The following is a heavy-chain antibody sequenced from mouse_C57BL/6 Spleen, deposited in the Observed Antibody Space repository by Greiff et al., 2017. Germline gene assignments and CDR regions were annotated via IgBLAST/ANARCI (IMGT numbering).Heavy chain of an antibody. D-gene: IGHD1-1*01. Sequence: VQLQQSGPELVKPGASVKISCKASGYAFSSSWMNWVKQRPGKGLEWIGRIYPGDGDTNYNGKFKGKATLTADKSSSTAYMQLSSLTSEDSAVYFCAGGDTTVVATGYFDVGGTGTTVTVSS. V-gene: IGHV1-82*01. CDR1: GYAFSSSW. CDR3: AGGDTTVVATGYFDV. CDR2: IYPGDGDT. J-gene: IGHJ1*03.